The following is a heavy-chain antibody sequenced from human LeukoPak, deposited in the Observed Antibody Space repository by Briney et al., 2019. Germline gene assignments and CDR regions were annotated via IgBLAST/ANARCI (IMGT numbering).Heavy chain of an antibody. Sequence: GGSLRLSCAASRFTFPSYSMNWVRQAPGKGLEWVSSITSSSSYISYADSVKGRFTISRDNAKKSLHLQMNSLRAEDTAVYYCASSTLSGISVFDIWGQGTMVTVSS. CDR3: ASSTLSGISVFDI. D-gene: IGHD2/OR15-2a*01. CDR2: ITSSSSYI. CDR1: RFTFPSYS. J-gene: IGHJ3*02. V-gene: IGHV3-21*01.